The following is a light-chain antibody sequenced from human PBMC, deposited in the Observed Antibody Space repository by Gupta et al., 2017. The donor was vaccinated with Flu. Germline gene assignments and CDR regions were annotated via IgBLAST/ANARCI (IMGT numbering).Light chain of an antibody. J-gene: IGLJ2*01. CDR3: QSADVRDVV. V-gene: IGLV3-25*01. CDR1: ILPKTY. CDR2: KDK. Sequence: SYELTQPPSVSVSPGQTARITCSGDILPKTYAYWFQQKPGQAPVLVMYKDKERPSGSPERLSGSTSGTTVSLISSAVQADDEADYYCQSADVRDVVFGGGTKLTVL.